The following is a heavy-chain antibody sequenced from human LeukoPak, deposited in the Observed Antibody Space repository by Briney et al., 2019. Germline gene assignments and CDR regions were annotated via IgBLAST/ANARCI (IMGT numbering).Heavy chain of an antibody. CDR2: ISSSSSTI. J-gene: IGHJ5*02. Sequence: PGGSLRLSCAASGFTFSSYSMNWVRQAPGKGLEWVSYISSSSSTIYYADSVKSRFTISRDNAKNSLYLQMNSLKAEDTAVYYCQTLVADNWFDPWGQGTLVTVSS. CDR1: GFTFSSYS. D-gene: IGHD2-8*02. V-gene: IGHV3-48*04. CDR3: QTLVADNWFDP.